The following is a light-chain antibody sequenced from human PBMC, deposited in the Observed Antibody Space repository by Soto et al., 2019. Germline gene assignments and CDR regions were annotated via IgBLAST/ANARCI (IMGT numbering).Light chain of an antibody. CDR2: RNN. CDR3: AAWDDSLSGVV. J-gene: IGLJ3*02. CDR1: FYNIGSNF. Sequence: QSVLTQPPSASGTPGQTVTISCSGRFYNIGSNFIYWYQQLPGTAPKLLIYRNNERPSGVPDRFSASKSGTSASLAISGLRSEDEADYHCAAWDDSLSGVVFGGGTQLTVL. V-gene: IGLV1-47*01.